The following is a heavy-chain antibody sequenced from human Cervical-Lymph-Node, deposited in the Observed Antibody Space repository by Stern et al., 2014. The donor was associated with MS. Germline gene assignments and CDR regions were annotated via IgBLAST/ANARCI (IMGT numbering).Heavy chain of an antibody. CDR3: ARGQPLFWGMDV. J-gene: IGHJ6*02. CDR2: IIPIFGSV. V-gene: IGHV1-69*06. D-gene: IGHD2-8*02. Sequence: QVQLVQSGAEIKQPGSSVKVSCKASGGTFDNYAISWVRQAPGQGLEWMGGIIPIFGSVKYEHSFQGRLTIAADKSTSTAYMELNSLRSDDTAVYYCARGQPLFWGMDVWGQGTTVTVSS. CDR1: GGTFDNYA.